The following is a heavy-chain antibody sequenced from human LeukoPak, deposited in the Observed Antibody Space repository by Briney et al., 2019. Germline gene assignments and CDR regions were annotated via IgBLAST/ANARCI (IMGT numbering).Heavy chain of an antibody. CDR2: ISSTGSII. CDR3: ARDLDY. V-gene: IGHV3-48*03. Sequence: PGGSLRLSCAASGFTLSSYEMNWVRQAPGKGLEWVSYISSTGSIICYADSVKGRFNISRDNAKTSLHLLMNGLRAEDTAVYYCARDLDYWGQGTLVTVSS. J-gene: IGHJ4*02. CDR1: GFTLSSYE.